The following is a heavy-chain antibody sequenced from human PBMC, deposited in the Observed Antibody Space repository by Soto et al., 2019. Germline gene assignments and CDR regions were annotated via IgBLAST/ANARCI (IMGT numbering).Heavy chain of an antibody. V-gene: IGHV4-61*01. CDR2: IYYSGST. CDR1: GGSVSSGSYY. J-gene: IGHJ6*02. CDR3: ARENGSSSWYSRYYYYGMDV. D-gene: IGHD6-13*01. Sequence: QVQLQESGPGLVKPSETLSLTCTVSGGSVSSGSYYWSWIRQPPGKGLEWIGYIYYSGSTNYNPSLKMRVTISVDTSKNQFSLKLSSVTAADTAVYYCARENGSSSWYSRYYYYGMDVWGQGTTVTVSS.